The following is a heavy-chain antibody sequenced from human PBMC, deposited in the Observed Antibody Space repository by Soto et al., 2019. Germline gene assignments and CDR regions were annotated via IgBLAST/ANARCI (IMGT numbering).Heavy chain of an antibody. CDR1: GFTVSSNY. Sequence: GGSLRLSCAASGFTVSSNYMSWVRQAPGKGLEWVSVIYSGGSTYYADSVKGRFTISRDNSKNTLYLQMNSLRAEDTAVYYCVGTGSGSYFAADAFDIWGQGTMVTVSS. D-gene: IGHD1-26*01. CDR2: IYSGGST. J-gene: IGHJ3*02. V-gene: IGHV3-53*01. CDR3: VGTGSGSYFAADAFDI.